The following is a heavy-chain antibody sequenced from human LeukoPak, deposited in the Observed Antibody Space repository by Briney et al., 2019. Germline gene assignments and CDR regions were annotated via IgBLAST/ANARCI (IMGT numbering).Heavy chain of an antibody. CDR1: GYTFTSYD. CDR2: MNPNSGNT. CDR3: ARDSSGWRGFDY. D-gene: IGHD6-19*01. J-gene: IGHJ4*02. V-gene: IGHV1-8*01. Sequence: GASVKVSCKASGYTFTSYDFNWVRQATGQGLEWMGWMNPNSGNTGYAQKFQGRVTMTRNTSISTAYMELSSLRSEDTAVYYCARDSSGWRGFDYWGQGTLVTVSS.